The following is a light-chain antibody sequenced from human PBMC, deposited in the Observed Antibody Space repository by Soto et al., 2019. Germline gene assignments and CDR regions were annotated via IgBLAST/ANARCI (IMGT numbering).Light chain of an antibody. V-gene: IGKV3-20*01. CDR1: QSVGTR. Sequence: IVLTQSPDTLSFSPGERATLSCRASQSVGTRLACYQHKTGQAPSLLMSGESRRDTGIPDRFSGSGSETDFTLTISRLEPEDFAVYYCQPYRTFGQGTKVDIK. CDR2: GES. CDR3: QPYRT. J-gene: IGKJ1*01.